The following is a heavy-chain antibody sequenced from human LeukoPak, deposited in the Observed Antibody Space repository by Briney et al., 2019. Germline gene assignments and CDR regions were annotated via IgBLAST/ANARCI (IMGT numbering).Heavy chain of an antibody. V-gene: IGHV3-21*01. Sequence: GGSLRLSCAASGFTFSSYAMSWVRQAPGKGLEWVSSISSSTSYIYYADSVKGRFTISKDNAKNPLYLQMNSLRAEDTAVYYCARAGGSTVSHSDYWGQGTLVTVSS. CDR2: ISSSTSYI. J-gene: IGHJ4*02. CDR1: GFTFSSYA. D-gene: IGHD4-17*01. CDR3: ARAGGSTVSHSDY.